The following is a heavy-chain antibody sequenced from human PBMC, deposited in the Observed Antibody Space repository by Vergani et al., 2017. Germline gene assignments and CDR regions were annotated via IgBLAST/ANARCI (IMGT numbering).Heavy chain of an antibody. CDR1: GYTLTELS. D-gene: IGHD3-10*01. CDR2: FDPEDGET. J-gene: IGHJ4*02. Sequence: QVQLVQSGAEVKKTGASVKVSCKVSGYTLTELSMHWVRQAPGKGLEWMGGFDPEDGETIYAQKFQGRVTMTEDTSTDTAYMELGSLRSEDTAVYYCAPGFLVREVIIEGKPLAYWGQGTLVTVSS. CDR3: APGFLVREVIIEGKPLAY. V-gene: IGHV1-24*01.